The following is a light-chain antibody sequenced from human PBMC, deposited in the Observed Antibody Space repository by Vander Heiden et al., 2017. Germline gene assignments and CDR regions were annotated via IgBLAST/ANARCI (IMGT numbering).Light chain of an antibody. J-gene: IGLJ2*01. CDR1: SSNIGSNS. CDR2: SND. V-gene: IGLV1-44*01. CDR3: AAWDDSLNGVV. Sequence: QSVLTQPPSASGTPGQRVTFSCSGSSSNIGSNSVNWYRQLPGTAPKLLIYSNDQRPSGVPGRFSGSKSGTSASLAISGLQSDDEADYYCAAWDDSLNGVVFGGGTKVTV.